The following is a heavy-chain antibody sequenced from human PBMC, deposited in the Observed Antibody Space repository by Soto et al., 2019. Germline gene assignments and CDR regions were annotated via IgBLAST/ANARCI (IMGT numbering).Heavy chain of an antibody. CDR1: GGTFSSYA. D-gene: IGHD3-22*01. CDR2: IIPIFGTA. CDR3: ASDYYDSSGYTYYGMDV. V-gene: IGHV1-69*01. Sequence: QVQLVQSGAEVKKPGSSVKVSCKASGGTFSSYAISWARQAPGQGLEWMGGIIPIFGTANYAQKFQGRVTITADESTSTAYMELSSLRSEDTAVYYCASDYYDSSGYTYYGMDVWGQGTTVTVSS. J-gene: IGHJ6*02.